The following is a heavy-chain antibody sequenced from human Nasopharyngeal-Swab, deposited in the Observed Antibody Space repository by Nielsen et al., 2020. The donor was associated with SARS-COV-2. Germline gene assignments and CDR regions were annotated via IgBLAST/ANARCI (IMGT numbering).Heavy chain of an antibody. Sequence: GESLKISCAASGFTFSSYSMNWVRQAPGKGLEWVSYISSSSSTIYYADSAKGRFTISRDNAKNSLYLQMNSLRAEDTAVYYCAMRYYDILTGYRRGYYYGMDVWGQGTTVTVSS. J-gene: IGHJ6*02. CDR1: GFTFSSYS. V-gene: IGHV3-48*04. D-gene: IGHD3-9*01. CDR3: AMRYYDILTGYRRGYYYGMDV. CDR2: ISSSSSTI.